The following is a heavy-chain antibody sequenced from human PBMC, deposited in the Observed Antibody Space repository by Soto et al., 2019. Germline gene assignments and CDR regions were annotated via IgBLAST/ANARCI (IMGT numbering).Heavy chain of an antibody. Sequence: CAASGFTFSSYGMHWVRQAPGKGLEWVAVIWYDGSNKYYADSVKGRFTISRDNSKNTLYLQMNSLRAEDTAVYYCARGGSYYGMDVWGQGTTVTVSS. CDR2: IWYDGSNK. J-gene: IGHJ6*02. CDR3: ARGGSYYGMDV. CDR1: GFTFSSYG. V-gene: IGHV3-33*01. D-gene: IGHD3-16*01.